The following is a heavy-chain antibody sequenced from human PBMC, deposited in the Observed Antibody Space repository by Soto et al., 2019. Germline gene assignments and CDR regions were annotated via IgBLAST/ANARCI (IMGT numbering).Heavy chain of an antibody. J-gene: IGHJ5*02. CDR2: IIPIFGTA. Sequence: AASVKVSCKASGGTFSSYAISWVRQAPGQGLEWMGGIIPIFGTANYAQKFQGRVTITADESTSTAYMELSSLRSEDTAVYYCARERGEWFGDLLPHGWFDPWSQGTLVTVSS. V-gene: IGHV1-69*13. CDR3: ARERGEWFGDLLPHGWFDP. CDR1: GGTFSSYA. D-gene: IGHD3-10*01.